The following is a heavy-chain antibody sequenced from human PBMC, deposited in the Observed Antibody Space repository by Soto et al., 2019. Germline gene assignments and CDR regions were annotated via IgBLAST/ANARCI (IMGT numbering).Heavy chain of an antibody. CDR1: GGSFSGYY. J-gene: IGHJ4*02. Sequence: NPSETLSLTCAVYGGSFSGYYRSWIRQPPGKGLEWIGAIDHSDNTNYNPSLKSRVTISVDTSKNQFSQKPRSVTAADTAVYYCARLIAVASTGLYYFESWGQGTLVTVSS. CDR3: ARLIAVASTGLYYFES. D-gene: IGHD6-19*01. V-gene: IGHV4-34*01. CDR2: IDHSDNT.